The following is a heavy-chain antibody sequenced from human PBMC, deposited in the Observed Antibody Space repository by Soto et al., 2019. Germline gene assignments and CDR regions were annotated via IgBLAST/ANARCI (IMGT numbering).Heavy chain of an antibody. CDR1: GDSVPSNSAA. V-gene: IGHV6-1*01. CDR3: AREVAMVRGVIITGYDAFDI. J-gene: IGHJ3*02. Sequence: QALSLTSAISGDSVPSNSAAWNLIRHSPSRGLEWLGRTYYRSKWYNDYAVSVKSRITINPDTSKNQFSLQLNSVTPEDTAVYYCAREVAMVRGVIITGYDAFDIWGQGTMVTVSS. D-gene: IGHD3-10*01. CDR2: TYYRSKWYN.